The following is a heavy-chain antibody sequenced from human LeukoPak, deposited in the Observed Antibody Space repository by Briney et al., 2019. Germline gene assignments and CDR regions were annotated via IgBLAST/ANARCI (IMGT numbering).Heavy chain of an antibody. Sequence: ASVKVSCKASGYTFTSYYMHWVRQAPGQELEWMGWLSPNSGDTKFAQKFQGRVTMTRDTSISTAYMELSRLRSDDTAVYYCARATDISSWYLAYWGQGTLVTVSS. CDR2: LSPNSGDT. CDR3: ARATDISSWYLAY. V-gene: IGHV1-2*02. CDR1: GYTFTSYY. J-gene: IGHJ4*02. D-gene: IGHD6-13*01.